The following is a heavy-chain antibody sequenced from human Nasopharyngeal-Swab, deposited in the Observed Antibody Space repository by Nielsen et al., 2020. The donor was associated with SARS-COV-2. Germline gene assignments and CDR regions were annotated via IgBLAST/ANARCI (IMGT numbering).Heavy chain of an antibody. CDR2: ISSSSSYI. D-gene: IGHD3-10*01. CDR3: ARAQAGRMVRDGMDV. J-gene: IGHJ6*02. V-gene: IGHV3-21*01. Sequence: LSLTCAASGFTFSSYSMNWVRQAPGKGLEWVSSISSSSSYIYYADSVKGRFTISRDNAKNSLYLQMNSLRAEDTAVYYCARAQAGRMVRDGMDVWGQGTTVTVSS. CDR1: GFTFSSYS.